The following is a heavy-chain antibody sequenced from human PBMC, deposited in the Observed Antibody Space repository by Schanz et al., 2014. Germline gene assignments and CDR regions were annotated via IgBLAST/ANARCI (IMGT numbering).Heavy chain of an antibody. Sequence: EVQLVESGGGLVKPGGSLRLSCAASGFTFSNYSMNWVRQAPGKGLEWVSSISSTSSYIFYADSVKGRFTISRDNAKNSLYLQMNSLRAEDTAVYCCVPMNIAAQWGQGTLVTVSS. CDR3: VPMNIAAQ. V-gene: IGHV3-21*01. D-gene: IGHD6-6*01. CDR2: ISSTSSYI. J-gene: IGHJ4*02. CDR1: GFTFSNYS.